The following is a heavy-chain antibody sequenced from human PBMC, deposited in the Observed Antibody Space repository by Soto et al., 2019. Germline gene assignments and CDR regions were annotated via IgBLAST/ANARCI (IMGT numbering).Heavy chain of an antibody. Sequence: GASVKVSCKASGGTFSSYAISWVRQAPGQGLEWMGGIIPIFGTANYAQKFQGRVTITADESTSTAYMGLSSLRSEDTAVYYCARERHLDHFAFDYWGQGTLVTVSS. CDR1: GGTFSSYA. V-gene: IGHV1-69*13. CDR3: ARERHLDHFAFDY. D-gene: IGHD3-3*02. J-gene: IGHJ4*02. CDR2: IIPIFGTA.